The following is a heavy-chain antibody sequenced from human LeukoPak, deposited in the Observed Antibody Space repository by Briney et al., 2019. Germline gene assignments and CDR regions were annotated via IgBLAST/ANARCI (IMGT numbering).Heavy chain of an antibody. V-gene: IGHV3-23*01. CDR1: GFTFSSYA. D-gene: IGHD6-6*01. CDR2: ISGSGGST. J-gene: IGHJ6*03. CDR3: AKGGSSSSQYYYYYMDV. Sequence: GGSLRLSCAASGFTFSSYAMSWVRQAPGKGLEWVSAISGSGGSTYYADSVKGRFTISRDNSKNTLYLQMNSLRAEDTAVYYCAKGGSSSSQYYYYYMDVWGKGTTVTVSS.